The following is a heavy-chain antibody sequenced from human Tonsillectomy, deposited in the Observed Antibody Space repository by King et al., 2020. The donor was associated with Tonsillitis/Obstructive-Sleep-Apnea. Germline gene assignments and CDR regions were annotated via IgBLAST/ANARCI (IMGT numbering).Heavy chain of an antibody. Sequence: VQLQQWGAGLLKPSETLSLTCAVYGGSFSGYYWSWIRQPPGKGLEWIGEISHSGSTNYNPSLKSRVTISVDTSRNQFSLRLTSITAADTAVYYCAKGGLAHEAFDIWGQGTMVTVSS. CDR3: AKGGLAHEAFDI. J-gene: IGHJ3*02. CDR2: ISHSGST. V-gene: IGHV4-34*01. CDR1: GGSFSGYY.